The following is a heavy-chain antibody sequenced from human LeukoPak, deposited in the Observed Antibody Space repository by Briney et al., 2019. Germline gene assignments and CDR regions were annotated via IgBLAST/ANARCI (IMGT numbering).Heavy chain of an antibody. CDR2: IISSSSTI. V-gene: IGHV3-48*01. CDR1: GFTFSSYN. J-gene: IGHJ4*02. D-gene: IGHD3-10*01. Sequence: GSLRLSCAASGFTFSSYNMNWVRRAPGRGREWVSYIISSSSTIYYAKSVKGRFTISRNSDKNSLYLQMNRLRAEETAVYYCAKGTMDYYGSGSFYLSRDHFISRWGEGTLVTVSS. CDR3: AKGTMDYYGSGSFYLSRDHFISR.